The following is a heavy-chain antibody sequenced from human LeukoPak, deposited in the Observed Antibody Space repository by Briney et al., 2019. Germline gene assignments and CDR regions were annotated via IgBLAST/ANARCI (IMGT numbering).Heavy chain of an antibody. CDR1: GFTLSGYS. J-gene: IGHJ4*02. D-gene: IGHD2-15*01. CDR3: ARARYCSGGSCQNFDY. Sequence: PGGSLRLSCAASGFTLSGYSMNWVRQAPGKGLEGVSYINISSTMYFAYSVKGRFTISRDNAKNSLYLQMNSLRADDTALYYCARARYCSGGSCQNFDYWGQGTLVTVSS. V-gene: IGHV3-48*01. CDR2: INISSTM.